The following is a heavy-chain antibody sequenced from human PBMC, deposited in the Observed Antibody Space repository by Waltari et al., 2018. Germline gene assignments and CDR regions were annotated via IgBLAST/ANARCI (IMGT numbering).Heavy chain of an antibody. CDR2: IYYTGRT. CDR1: GGSISSGGYS. J-gene: IGHJ5*02. Sequence: QVQLQETDPGLVKASETLSLTCTVSGGSISSGGYSWSWIRQHPGKGLEWIGYIYYTGRTDYNPSLKSRVSISVETSKNQFSLKLSSVTAADTAVYYCATNHYGTGKGWFDPWGQGTPVTVSS. D-gene: IGHD3-10*01. CDR3: ATNHYGTGKGWFDP. V-gene: IGHV4-31*03.